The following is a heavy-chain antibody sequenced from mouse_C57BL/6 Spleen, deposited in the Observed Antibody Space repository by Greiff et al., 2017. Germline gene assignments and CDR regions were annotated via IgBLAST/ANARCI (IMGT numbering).Heavy chain of an antibody. CDR3: ARHYGEYYAMGY. CDR2: ISSGGSYT. Sequence: DVMLVESGGDLVKPGGSLKLSCAASGFTFSSYGMSWVRQTPDKRLEWVATISSGGSYTYYPDSVKGRFTISRDNAKNTLYLQMSSLKSEDTAMYYCARHYGEYYAMGYWGQGTSVSFSS. J-gene: IGHJ4*01. CDR1: GFTFSSYG. D-gene: IGHD1-1*02. V-gene: IGHV5-6*02.